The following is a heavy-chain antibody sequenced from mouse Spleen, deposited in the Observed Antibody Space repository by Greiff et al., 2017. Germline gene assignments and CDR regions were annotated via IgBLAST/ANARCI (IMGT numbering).Heavy chain of an antibody. V-gene: IGHV5-17*01. CDR3: AREGWLLSYFDV. J-gene: IGHJ1*03. CDR2: ISSGSSTI. CDR1: GLTFSDNG. D-gene: IGHD2-3*01. Sequence: EVKLVESGGGLGKPGGSLKLSCAASGLTFSDNGRHGVRQAPGKGLEWVAYISSGSSTIYYADTVKGRFTISRDNAKNTLFLQMTSLRSEDTAMYYCAREGWLLSYFDVWGTGTTVTVSS.